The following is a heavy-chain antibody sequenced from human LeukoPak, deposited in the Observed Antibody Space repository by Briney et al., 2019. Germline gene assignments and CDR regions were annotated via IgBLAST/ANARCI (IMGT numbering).Heavy chain of an antibody. V-gene: IGHV3-7*05. D-gene: IGHD5-24*01. CDR2: IKQDGSEK. J-gene: IGHJ5*02. CDR3: ARASNPWLQLT. Sequence: GSLRLSCAASGFTFSNYWMIWVRQAPGKGLEWVGNIKQDGSEKRYADSVRGRFTISRDNAQTSLYLQMNSLRAEDTAEYYCARASNPWLQLTWGQGTLVTVSS. CDR1: GFTFSNYW.